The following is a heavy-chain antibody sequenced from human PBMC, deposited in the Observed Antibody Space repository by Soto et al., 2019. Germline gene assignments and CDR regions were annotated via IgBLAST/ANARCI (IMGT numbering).Heavy chain of an antibody. D-gene: IGHD6-6*01. J-gene: IGHJ4*01. CDR2: IYYSGST. CDR3: AWTYSSSSPVDY. V-gene: IGHV4-39*01. Sequence: SETLSLTCTVSGGSISSNNYYWGWIRQPPGKGLEWIGSIYYSGSTYYNPSLRSRVTISVDTSKNQFSLKLSSVTAADTAVYYCAWTYSSSSPVDYWGHGTLVTVSS. CDR1: GGSISSNNYY.